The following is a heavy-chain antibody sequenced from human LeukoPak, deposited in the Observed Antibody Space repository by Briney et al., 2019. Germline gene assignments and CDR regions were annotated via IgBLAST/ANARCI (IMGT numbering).Heavy chain of an antibody. J-gene: IGHJ4*02. CDR2: IIPIFGTA. V-gene: IGHV1-69*05. Sequence: ASVKVSCKASGGTFSSYAISWLRQAPGQGLEWMGGIIPIFGTANYAQKFQGRVTITTDESTSTAYMELSSLRSEDTAVYYCARSIPGQDYDFWSGYYFDYWGQGTLVTVSS. D-gene: IGHD3-3*01. CDR1: GGTFSSYA. CDR3: ARSIPGQDYDFWSGYYFDY.